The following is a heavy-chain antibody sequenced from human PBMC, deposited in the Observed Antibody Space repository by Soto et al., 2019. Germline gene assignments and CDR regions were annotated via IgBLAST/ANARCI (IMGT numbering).Heavy chain of an antibody. CDR3: AKDRVGGTFYTPLGF. D-gene: IGHD1-7*01. Sequence: PGGSLRLSCAASGFIFSDFAMHWVRQAPGKGLEWVAEIWYDGSNEYYADSVKGRFTISRDNSKNTLSLHLNTLKPEDTAVYHCAKDRVGGTFYTPLGFWGQGTLVTVSS. CDR1: GFIFSDFA. V-gene: IGHV3-30*02. CDR2: IWYDGSNE. J-gene: IGHJ4*02.